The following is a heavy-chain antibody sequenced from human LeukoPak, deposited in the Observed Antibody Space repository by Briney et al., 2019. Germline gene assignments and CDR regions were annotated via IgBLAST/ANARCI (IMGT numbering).Heavy chain of an antibody. Sequence: ASVKVSCKASGYVFTNYYIYWLRKAPGQGLACLGWINPNNGDTKSAQKFQGRVTMTGDTSISTAFLDLTGLTFDDTAVYHCARFPLGTWGPYFDLWGRGTLVTVSS. J-gene: IGHJ2*01. CDR1: GYVFTNYY. D-gene: IGHD7-27*01. CDR3: ARFPLGTWGPYFDL. CDR2: INPNNGDT. V-gene: IGHV1-2*02.